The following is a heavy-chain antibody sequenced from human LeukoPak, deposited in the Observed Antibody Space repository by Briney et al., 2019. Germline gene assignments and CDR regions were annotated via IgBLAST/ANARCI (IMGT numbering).Heavy chain of an antibody. V-gene: IGHV3-23*01. Sequence: QLWGSPRISCAASGFTFSSYAMSWVRQAPGKGLEWVSAISGSGGSTYYADSVKGRFTISRDNSKNTLYLQMNSLRAEDTAVYYCAKLQYSYGHTIDYWGQGTLVTVSS. D-gene: IGHD5-18*01. J-gene: IGHJ4*02. CDR3: AKLQYSYGHTIDY. CDR1: GFTFSSYA. CDR2: ISGSGGST.